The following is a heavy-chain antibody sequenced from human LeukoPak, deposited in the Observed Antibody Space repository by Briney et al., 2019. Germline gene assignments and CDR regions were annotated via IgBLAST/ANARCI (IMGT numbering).Heavy chain of an antibody. CDR1: GFTFSSYA. D-gene: IGHD3-10*01. Sequence: GGSLRLSCAASGFTFSSYAMSWVRQAPGKGLEWVSAISGSGGSTYYADSVKGRFTISRGNSKNTLYLQMNSLRAEDTAVYYCAKDKGRTMVRGSFDYWGQGTLVTVSS. V-gene: IGHV3-23*01. CDR2: ISGSGGST. J-gene: IGHJ4*02. CDR3: AKDKGRTMVRGSFDY.